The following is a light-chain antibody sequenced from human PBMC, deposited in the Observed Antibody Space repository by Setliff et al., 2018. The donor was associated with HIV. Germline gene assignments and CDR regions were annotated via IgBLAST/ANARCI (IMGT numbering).Light chain of an antibody. CDR2: DVS. V-gene: IGLV2-14*01. Sequence: SALAQPASVSGSPGQSITISCTGTSGDVGGYNYVSWYQQHPGKAPKFMIYDVSKRPSGVSNRFSGSKSGNTASLTISGLQAEDEADYYCSSYTSSSTYVFGTGTKATVL. J-gene: IGLJ1*01. CDR1: SGDVGGYNY. CDR3: SSYTSSSTYV.